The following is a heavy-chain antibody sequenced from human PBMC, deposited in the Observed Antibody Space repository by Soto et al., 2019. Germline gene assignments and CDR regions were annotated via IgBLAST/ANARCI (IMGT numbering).Heavy chain of an antibody. J-gene: IGHJ6*02. CDR1: GYTFTGYY. Sequence: QVQLVQSGAEVKKPGASVKVSCKASGYTFTGYYMHWVRQAPGQGLEWMGWINPNSGGTNYAQKFQGRVTMTRDTSISTAYIELSRLRSDDTAVYYCAREEYSSSQTYGMDVWGQRTTVTVSS. CDR2: INPNSGGT. CDR3: AREEYSSSQTYGMDV. D-gene: IGHD6-6*01. V-gene: IGHV1-2*02.